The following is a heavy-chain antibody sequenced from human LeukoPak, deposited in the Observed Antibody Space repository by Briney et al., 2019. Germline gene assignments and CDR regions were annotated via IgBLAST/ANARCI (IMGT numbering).Heavy chain of an antibody. CDR3: ANIVGAISSGFYYYGMDV. J-gene: IGHJ6*02. Sequence: GGSLRLSCAASGFTFDDYAMHWVRQAPGKGLEWVSLISGDGGSTYYADSVKGRFTISRDNSKNSLYLQMNSLRTEHTALYYCANIVGAISSGFYYYGMDVWGQGTTATVSS. CDR2: ISGDGGST. V-gene: IGHV3-43*02. CDR1: GFTFDDYA. D-gene: IGHD1-26*01.